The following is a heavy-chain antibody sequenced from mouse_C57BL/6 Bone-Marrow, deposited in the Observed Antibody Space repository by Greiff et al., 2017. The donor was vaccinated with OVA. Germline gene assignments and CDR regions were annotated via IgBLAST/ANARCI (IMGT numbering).Heavy chain of an antibody. Sequence: EVQLVESGGGLVKPGGSLKLSCAASGFTFSSYAMSWVRQTPEKRLEWVATISDGGSYTYYPDNVKGRFTISRDNAKNNLYLQMSHLKSEDTAMYYCAREGLGRQRDYWGQGTTLTVSS. J-gene: IGHJ2*01. V-gene: IGHV5-4*01. CDR1: GFTFSSYA. CDR3: AREGLGRQRDY. D-gene: IGHD4-1*01. CDR2: ISDGGSYT.